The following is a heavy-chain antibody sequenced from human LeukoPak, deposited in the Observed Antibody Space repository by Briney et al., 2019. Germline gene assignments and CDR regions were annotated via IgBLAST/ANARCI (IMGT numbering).Heavy chain of an antibody. CDR2: INPNSGGT. CDR3: ARSSHTMVRGYHDY. J-gene: IGHJ4*02. Sequence: ASVKVSCKASGYTFTGYYMHWVRQAPGQGLEWMGWINPNSGGTNYAQKFQGRVTMTRDTSISTAYMELSRLRSDDTAVYYCARSSHTMVRGYHDYWGQGTLVTVSP. V-gene: IGHV1-2*02. D-gene: IGHD3-10*01. CDR1: GYTFTGYY.